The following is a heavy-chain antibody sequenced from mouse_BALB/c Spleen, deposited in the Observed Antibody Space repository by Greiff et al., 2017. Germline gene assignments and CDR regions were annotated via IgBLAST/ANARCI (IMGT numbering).Heavy chain of an antibody. CDR1: GFTFSSYT. CDR2: ISNGGGST. J-gene: IGHJ2*01. V-gene: IGHV5-12-2*01. CDR3: ARQLAGDY. D-gene: IGHD4-1*01. Sequence: DVHLVESGGGLVQPGGSLKLSCAASGFTFSSYTMSWVRQTPEKRLEWVAYISNGGGSTYYPDTVKGRFTISRDNAKNTLYLQMSSLKSEDTAMYYCARQLAGDYWGQGTTLTVSS.